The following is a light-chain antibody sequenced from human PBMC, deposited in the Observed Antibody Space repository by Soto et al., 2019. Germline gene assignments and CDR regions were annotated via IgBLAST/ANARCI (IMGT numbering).Light chain of an antibody. CDR3: ASYTSSSPGV. J-gene: IGLJ2*01. V-gene: IGLV2-14*01. CDR2: DVS. CDR1: SSDVGGYNS. Sequence: QSALTQPASVSGSPGQSITISCTGTSSDVGGYNSVSWYQQPPGKAPKLMIYDVSNRPSGVSNRFSASKSGNTASLTISGPQAEDEADYYCASYTSSSPGVFGGGTKLTVL.